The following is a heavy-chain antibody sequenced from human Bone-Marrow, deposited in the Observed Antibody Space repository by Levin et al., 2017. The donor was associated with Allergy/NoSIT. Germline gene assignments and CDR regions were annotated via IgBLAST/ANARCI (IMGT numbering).Heavy chain of an antibody. CDR3: SKGFFYCYYQFVNYYGMDV. D-gene: IGHD1-26*01. CDR1: GFTFSKHG. Sequence: GESLKISCVASGFTFSKHGMHWVRQAPGKGLELVALISYDGSNKNYEDSVKGRLTISRDNSKNSLYLQLNSLRPDDTGVYYCSKGFFYCYYQFVNYYGMDVWGQGTTVTVSS. V-gene: IGHV3-30*18. J-gene: IGHJ6*02. CDR2: ISYDGSNK.